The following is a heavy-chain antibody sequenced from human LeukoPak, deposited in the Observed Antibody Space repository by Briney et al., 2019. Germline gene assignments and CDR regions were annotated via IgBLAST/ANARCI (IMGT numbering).Heavy chain of an antibody. CDR3: AKTRKGIDY. CDR2: ISIGGDYT. D-gene: IGHD1-14*01. CDR1: GFTFSGSA. V-gene: IGHV3-23*01. J-gene: IGHJ4*02. Sequence: GGSLRLSCAASGFTFSGSAMSWVRQAPGKGLEWVSGISIGGDYTYYADSVKGRFTISRDNSKNTLYLQMNSLRVEDTAVYYCAKTRKGIDYWGQGTLVTVSS.